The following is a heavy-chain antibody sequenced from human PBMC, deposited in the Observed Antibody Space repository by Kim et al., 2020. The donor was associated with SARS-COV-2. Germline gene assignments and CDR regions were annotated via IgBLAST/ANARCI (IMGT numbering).Heavy chain of an antibody. D-gene: IGHD6-19*01. Sequence: GGSLRLSCAASGFTFSSYAMHWVRQAPGKGLEWVAVISYDGSNKYYADSVKGRFTISRDNSKNTLYLQMNSLRAEDTAVYYCARDRYSSGWFPQLFDPWGPGTLVTVSS. CDR1: GFTFSSYA. J-gene: IGHJ5*02. V-gene: IGHV3-30*04. CDR2: ISYDGSNK. CDR3: ARDRYSSGWFPQLFDP.